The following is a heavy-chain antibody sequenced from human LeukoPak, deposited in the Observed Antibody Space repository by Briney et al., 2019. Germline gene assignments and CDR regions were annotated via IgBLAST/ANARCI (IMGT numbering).Heavy chain of an antibody. Sequence: GGSQRLSCAASGFTFSTYWMHWVRQALGKGLVWVSRLSPDGSSSMYADSVKGRFTVSRDNSKNTLYLQMNSLRAEDTAVYYCTRSPSLGGNYWGFDYWGQGTLVTVSS. CDR2: LSPDGSSS. D-gene: IGHD1-26*01. CDR3: TRSPSLGGNYWGFDY. CDR1: GFTFSTYW. J-gene: IGHJ4*02. V-gene: IGHV3-74*03.